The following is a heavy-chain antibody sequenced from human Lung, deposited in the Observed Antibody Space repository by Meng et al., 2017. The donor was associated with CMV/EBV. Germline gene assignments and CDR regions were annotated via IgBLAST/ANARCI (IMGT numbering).Heavy chain of an antibody. CDR2: IHYSGST. D-gene: IGHD3-22*01. J-gene: IGHJ3*02. CDR1: GGSISSYY. Sequence: SXTLSLXCTISGGSISSYYWSWIRQPPGKGLEWIGHIHYSGSTNYNPSLKSRVTVSADTSKNQFSLKLRSVTAADTAVYYCAIGGRYDASARYYLDAYDIWGQGKXV. V-gene: IGHV4-59*01. CDR3: AIGGRYDASARYYLDAYDI.